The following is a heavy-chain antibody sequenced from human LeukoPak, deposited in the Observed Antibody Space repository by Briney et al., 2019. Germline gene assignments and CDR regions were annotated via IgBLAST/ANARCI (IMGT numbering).Heavy chain of an antibody. D-gene: IGHD3-10*01. CDR2: IYYSGST. J-gene: IGHJ4*02. CDR1: GGSISSSSYY. Sequence: PSETLSLTCTVSGGSISSSSYYWGWIRQPPGKGLEWIGSIYYSGSTYYNPSLKSRVTISVDTSKNQFSLKLSSVTAADTAVDYCATGYYYGSGKEAFDYWGQGTLVTVSS. V-gene: IGHV4-39*07. CDR3: ATGYYYGSGKEAFDY.